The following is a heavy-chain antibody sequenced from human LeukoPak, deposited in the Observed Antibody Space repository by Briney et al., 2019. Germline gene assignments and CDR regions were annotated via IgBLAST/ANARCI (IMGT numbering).Heavy chain of an antibody. V-gene: IGHV1-2*02. CDR1: GYTFTGYY. CDR2: INPNSGGT. J-gene: IGHJ4*02. Sequence: EASVKVSCKASGYTFTGYYMHWVRQAPGQGQEWMGWINPNSGGTNYAQKFQGRVTMTRDTSISTAYMELSRLRSDDTAVYYCARDLRGTVTIDYWGQGTLVTVSS. D-gene: IGHD4-17*01. CDR3: ARDLRGTVTIDY.